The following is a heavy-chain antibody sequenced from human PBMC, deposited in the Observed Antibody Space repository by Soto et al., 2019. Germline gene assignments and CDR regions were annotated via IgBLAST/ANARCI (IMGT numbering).Heavy chain of an antibody. CDR1: GGTFSSYA. CDR3: ARMELGYCSSTSCYYSYYYGMDV. D-gene: IGHD2-2*01. Sequence: SVKVSCKASGGTFSSYAISWVLQAPGQGLEWMGGIIPIFGTANYAQKFQGRVTITADKSTSTAYMELSSLRSEDTAVYYCARMELGYCSSTSCYYSYYYGMDVWGQGTTVTVSS. V-gene: IGHV1-69*06. J-gene: IGHJ6*02. CDR2: IIPIFGTA.